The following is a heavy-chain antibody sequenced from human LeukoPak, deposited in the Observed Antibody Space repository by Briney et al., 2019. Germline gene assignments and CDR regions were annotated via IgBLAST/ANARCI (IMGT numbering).Heavy chain of an antibody. V-gene: IGHV7-4-1*02. D-gene: IGHD3-22*01. CDR3: ARDRSVVGDSSGYYNDAFDI. Sequence: ASVKVSCKASGGTFSSYAISWVRQAPGQGLEWMGWINTNTGNPTYAQGFTGRFVFSLDTSVSTAYLQISSLKAEDTAVYYCARDRSVVGDSSGYYNDAFDIWGQGTMVTVSS. J-gene: IGHJ3*02. CDR1: GGTFSSYA. CDR2: INTNTGNP.